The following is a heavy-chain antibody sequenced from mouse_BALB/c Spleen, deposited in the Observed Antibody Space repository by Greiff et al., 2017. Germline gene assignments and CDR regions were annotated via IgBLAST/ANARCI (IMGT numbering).Heavy chain of an antibody. Sequence: EVKLVESGGGLVKPGGSLKLSCAASGFTFSSYTMSWVRQTPEKRLEWVATISSGGSYTYYPDSVKGRFTISRDNAKNTLYLQMSSLKSEDTAMYYCTRAHYYGYDWYFDVWGAGTTVTVSS. V-gene: IGHV5-6-4*01. D-gene: IGHD1-2*01. CDR2: ISSGGSYT. CDR3: TRAHYYGYDWYFDV. J-gene: IGHJ1*01. CDR1: GFTFSSYT.